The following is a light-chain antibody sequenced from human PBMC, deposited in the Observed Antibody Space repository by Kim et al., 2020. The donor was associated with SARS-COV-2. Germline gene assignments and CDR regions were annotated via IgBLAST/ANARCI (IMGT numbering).Light chain of an antibody. Sequence: FSPGERATLSCRASQSVISNYLAWYQQKPGQTPRLLIFSASSRAPGIPDRFSGSGSGTDFTLTISRLEPEDFAVYYCQQYGNSPRFSGGTKVDIK. J-gene: IGKJ4*01. V-gene: IGKV3-20*01. CDR3: QQYGNSPR. CDR2: SAS. CDR1: QSVISNY.